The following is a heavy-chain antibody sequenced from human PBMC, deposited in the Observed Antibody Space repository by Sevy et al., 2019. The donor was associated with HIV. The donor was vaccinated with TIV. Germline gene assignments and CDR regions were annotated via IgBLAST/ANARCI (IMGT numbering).Heavy chain of an antibody. J-gene: IGHJ3*02. CDR3: AKDPNAYCHSFDI. D-gene: IGHD1-26*01. CDR1: GFTFSNYG. V-gene: IGHV3-23*01. CDR2: ISVTSART. Sequence: GGSLRLSCVGSGFTFSNYGMTWVRQAPGKGLEWVSSISVTSARTYYADSVRVRFTVSRENSENTLYLQMNSLGAEDTAVYYCAKDPNAYCHSFDIWGQGTLVTVSS.